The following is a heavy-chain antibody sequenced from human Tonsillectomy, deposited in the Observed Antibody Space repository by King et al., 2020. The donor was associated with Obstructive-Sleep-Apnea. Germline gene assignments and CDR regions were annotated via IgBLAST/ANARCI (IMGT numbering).Heavy chain of an antibody. CDR1: GGSISSSSYY. J-gene: IGHJ4*02. CDR2: IYYSGST. D-gene: IGHD3-10*02. Sequence: QLQESGPGLVKPSETLSLTCTVSGGSISSSSYYWGWIRQPPGKGLEWIGSIYYSGSTYYNPSLKTRVTMSVDTSKNQFSLKLSSVTAADTAIYYCARVFGELLPFDYWGQGTLVTVSS. CDR3: ARVFGELLPFDY. V-gene: IGHV4-39*07.